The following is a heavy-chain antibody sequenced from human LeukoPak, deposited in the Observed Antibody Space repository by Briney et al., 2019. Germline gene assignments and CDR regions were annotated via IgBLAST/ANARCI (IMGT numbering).Heavy chain of an antibody. CDR1: GGTFSSYA. J-gene: IGHJ6*03. Sequence: VASVKVSCEASGGTFSSYAISWVRQAPGQGLEWMGGIIPIFGTANYAQKFQGRVTITTDESTSTAYMELSSLRSEDTAVYYCARGYAAFSYMDVWGKGTTVTVSS. CDR2: IIPIFGTA. D-gene: IGHD2-15*01. V-gene: IGHV1-69*05. CDR3: ARGYAAFSYMDV.